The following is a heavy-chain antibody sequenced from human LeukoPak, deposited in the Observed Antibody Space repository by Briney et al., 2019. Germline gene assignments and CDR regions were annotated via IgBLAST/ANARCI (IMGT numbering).Heavy chain of an antibody. D-gene: IGHD3-3*01. CDR3: ARSDITIFGVVPMNYGMDV. V-gene: IGHV5-51*01. J-gene: IGHJ6*02. CDR1: GYSFTSYW. Sequence: GESPKISCKGSGYSFTSYWIGWVRQMPGKGLEWMGIIYPGDSDTRYSPSFQGQVTISADKSISTAYLQWSSLKASDTAMYYCARSDITIFGVVPMNYGMDVWGQGTTVTVSS. CDR2: IYPGDSDT.